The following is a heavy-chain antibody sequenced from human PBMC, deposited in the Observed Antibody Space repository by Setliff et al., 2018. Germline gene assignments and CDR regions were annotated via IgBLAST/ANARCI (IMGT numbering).Heavy chain of an antibody. J-gene: IGHJ6*03. CDR1: GATFSSYG. CDR3: VREGVDRRSSTDYRYYMDV. Sequence: SVKVSCKASGATFSSYGISWVRQAPGQGLEWMGGTIPMFGTTEYAQKFQGRLTIITDESTNTAFMQLSSLRSDDTAVYYCVREGVDRRSSTDYRYYMDVCGKGTTVTVSS. V-gene: IGHV1-69*05. D-gene: IGHD6-6*01. CDR2: TIPMFGTT.